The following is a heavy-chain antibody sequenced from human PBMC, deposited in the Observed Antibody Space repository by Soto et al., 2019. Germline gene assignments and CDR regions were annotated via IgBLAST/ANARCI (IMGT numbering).Heavy chain of an antibody. CDR3: ARVRAGGGNSGRWFDP. V-gene: IGHV1-8*01. Sequence: QVQLVQSGAEVKKPGASVKVSCKASEYTFTSYDINWVRQATGQGLEWMGWMNPNSGNTGYAQKFQGRLTMTRNTPTCTPPMGRSSARSENTAVYYCARVRAGGGNSGRWFDPWGQGTLVTVSS. J-gene: IGHJ5*02. D-gene: IGHD2-21*02. CDR2: MNPNSGNT. CDR1: EYTFTSYD.